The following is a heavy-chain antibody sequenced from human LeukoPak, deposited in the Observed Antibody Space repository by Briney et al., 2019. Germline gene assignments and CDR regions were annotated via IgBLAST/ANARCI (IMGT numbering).Heavy chain of an antibody. V-gene: IGHV3-9*01. J-gene: IGHJ3*02. D-gene: IGHD2-15*01. Sequence: GGSLRLSCAASGFTFSDYYMSWIRQAPGKGLEWVSGISWNSGSIGYADSVKGRFTISRDNAKNSLYLQMNSLRAEDTALYYCAKGHCSGGSCYSPGGLDAFDIWGQGTMVTVS. CDR2: ISWNSGSI. CDR1: GFTFSDYY. CDR3: AKGHCSGGSCYSPGGLDAFDI.